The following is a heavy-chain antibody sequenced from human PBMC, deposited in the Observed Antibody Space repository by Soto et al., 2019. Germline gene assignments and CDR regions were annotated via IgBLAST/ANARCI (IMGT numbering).Heavy chain of an antibody. D-gene: IGHD2-15*01. CDR1: GYTFTSYG. J-gene: IGHJ4*02. CDR2: ISAYNGNT. V-gene: IGHV1-18*01. Sequence: GASGKVSCKASGYTFTSYGISWVRQAPGQGLEWTGWISAYNGNTNYAQKFQGRVTITRDTSASTAYMELSSLRSEDTAVYYCARDLGGWPDYWGQGTLVTVSS. CDR3: ARDLGGWPDY.